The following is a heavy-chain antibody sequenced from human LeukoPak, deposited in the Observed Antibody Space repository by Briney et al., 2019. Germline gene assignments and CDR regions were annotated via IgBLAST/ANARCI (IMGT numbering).Heavy chain of an antibody. CDR2: IYYSGST. CDR1: GGSISSYY. Sequence: PSETLSLTCTVSGGSISSYYWSWIRQPPGKGLEWIGYIYYSGSTNYNPSLKSRVTISVDTSKNQFSLKLSSVTAADTAVYYCARHQADYNWFDPWGQGTLVTVSS. CDR3: ARHQADYNWFDP. D-gene: IGHD2-21*02. J-gene: IGHJ5*02. V-gene: IGHV4-59*01.